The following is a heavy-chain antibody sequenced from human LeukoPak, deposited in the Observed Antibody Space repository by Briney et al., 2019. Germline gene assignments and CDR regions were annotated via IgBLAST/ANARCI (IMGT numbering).Heavy chain of an antibody. V-gene: IGHV4-39*01. J-gene: IGHJ4*02. D-gene: IGHD3-22*01. CDR1: GGSISSSSYY. CDR2: IYYSGST. Sequence: SETLSLTCTVSGGSISSSSYYWGWIRQPPGKRLEWIGSIYYSGSTYYNPSLKSRVTISVDTSKNQFSLKLSSVTAADTAVYYCARQEYFYDRSGYYPDYWGQGTLVTVSS. CDR3: ARQEYFYDRSGYYPDY.